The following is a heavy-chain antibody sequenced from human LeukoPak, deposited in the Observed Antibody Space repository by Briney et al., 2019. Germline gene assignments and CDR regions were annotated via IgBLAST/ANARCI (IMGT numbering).Heavy chain of an antibody. J-gene: IGHJ6*03. CDR2: INPNSGGT. CDR3: ARGFYDSSGYYWSVAPRSYYYYMDV. Sequence: ASVKVSCKASGYTFTGNYMHWVRQAPGQGLEWMGWINPNSGGTNYAQKFQGRVTMTRDTSISTAYMELSRLRSDDTAVYYCARGFYDSSGYYWSVAPRSYYYYMDVWGKGTTVTISS. V-gene: IGHV1-2*02. D-gene: IGHD3-22*01. CDR1: GYTFTGNY.